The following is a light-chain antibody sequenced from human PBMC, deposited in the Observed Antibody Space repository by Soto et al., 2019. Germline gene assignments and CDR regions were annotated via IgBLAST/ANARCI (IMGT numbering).Light chain of an antibody. J-gene: IGKJ1*01. V-gene: IGKV3-11*01. CDR1: QYINTR. CDR3: HQRQSWPRT. CDR2: QTS. Sequence: EIVLTQSPATLSSFPGDRVTLSCRASQYINTRLAWYQHRPGQAPRLLIYQTSIRAAGILARFSASGSGTDFTLTISDVQPEDFALYYCHQRQSWPRTFGQGTKV.